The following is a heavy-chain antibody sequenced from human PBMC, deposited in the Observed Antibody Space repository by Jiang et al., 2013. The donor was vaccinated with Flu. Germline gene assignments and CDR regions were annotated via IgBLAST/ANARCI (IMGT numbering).Heavy chain of an antibody. CDR1: GFSLSTSGVG. D-gene: IGHD3-3*01. CDR3: AAFYEMYGSSPGIDY. J-gene: IGHJ4*02. V-gene: IGHV2-5*02. CDR2: IYWDDDK. Sequence: KPTQTLTLTCTFSGFSLSTSGVGVGWIRQPPGKALEWLALIYWDDDKRYSPSLKSRLTITKDTSKNQVVLTMTNMDPVDTATYYCAAFYEMYGSSPGIDYWGQGTLVTVSS.